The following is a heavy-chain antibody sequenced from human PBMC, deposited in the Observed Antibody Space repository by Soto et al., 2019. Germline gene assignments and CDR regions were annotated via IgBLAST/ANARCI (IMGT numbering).Heavy chain of an antibody. Sequence: QVQLVQSGAEVKKPGASVKVSCKASGYTFTSYYMHWVRQAPGQGLEWMGIINPSGGSTSYEQKFKGRAIMTRDTSTSTGDMELSSLRSEDTAVYYFVRDYRARFLDWTEIFPWGQGTLGTVSS. J-gene: IGHJ5*02. CDR2: INPSGGST. CDR3: VRDYRARFLDWTEIFP. D-gene: IGHD3-3*01. V-gene: IGHV1-46*01. CDR1: GYTFTSYY.